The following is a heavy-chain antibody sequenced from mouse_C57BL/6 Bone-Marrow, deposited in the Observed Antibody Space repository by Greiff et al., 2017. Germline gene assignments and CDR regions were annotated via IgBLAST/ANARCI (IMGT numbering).Heavy chain of an antibody. D-gene: IGHD3-2*02. V-gene: IGHV14-4*01. CDR1: GFNIKDDY. CDR3: TTDSSGYGY. J-gene: IGHJ2*01. CDR2: IDPENGDT. Sequence: LVESGAELVRPGASVTLSCTASGFNIKDDYMHWVKQRPEQGLEWIGSIDPENGDTEYASKFQGKAIIAADTSSNPAYLQLSSLTSEEPAVYYCTTDSSGYGYGGKGTTLTVSS.